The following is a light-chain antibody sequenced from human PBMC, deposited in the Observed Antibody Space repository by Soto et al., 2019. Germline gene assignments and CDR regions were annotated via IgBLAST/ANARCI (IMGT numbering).Light chain of an antibody. J-gene: IGLJ1*01. Sequence: QSALTQPPSVSGSPGQSVTIPCTGTSSDVGSYNRVSWYQQPPGTAPKLMIYEVSNRPSGVPDRFSGSKSDNTASLTISGLQAEDEADYYCNSYTSTNTYVFGTGTKLTVL. V-gene: IGLV2-18*02. CDR3: NSYTSTNTYV. CDR1: SSDVGSYNR. CDR2: EVS.